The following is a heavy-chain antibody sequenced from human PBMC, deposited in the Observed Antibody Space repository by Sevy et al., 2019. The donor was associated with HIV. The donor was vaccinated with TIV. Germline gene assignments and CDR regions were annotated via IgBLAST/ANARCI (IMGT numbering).Heavy chain of an antibody. CDR2: ISSDSSRI. CDR3: AREGGYTDQGMDV. D-gene: IGHD5-12*01. CDR1: GFTFSNYD. V-gene: IGHV3-48*01. Sequence: GGSLRLSCAASGFTFSNYDMNWVRQAPGKGVEWVSYISSDSSRIYYADSVKGRFTISRDNAKNSLYVQMNGLGAEDTAVYYCAREGGYTDQGMDVWGQGTTVTVSS. J-gene: IGHJ6*02.